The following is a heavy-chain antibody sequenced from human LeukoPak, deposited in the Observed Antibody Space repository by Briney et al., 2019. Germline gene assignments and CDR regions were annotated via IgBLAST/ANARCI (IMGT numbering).Heavy chain of an antibody. V-gene: IGHV4-59*08. CDR1: GGSISSYY. Sequence: SETLSLTCTVSGGSISSYYWSWIRQPPGKGLEWIGYIYYSGSTNYNPSLKSRVTISVDTSKNQFSLKLSSVTAADTAVYYCAGSITMVRGVILGPTLKYFQHWGQGTLVTVSS. CDR3: AGSITMVRGVILGPTLKYFQH. D-gene: IGHD3-10*01. CDR2: IYYSGST. J-gene: IGHJ1*01.